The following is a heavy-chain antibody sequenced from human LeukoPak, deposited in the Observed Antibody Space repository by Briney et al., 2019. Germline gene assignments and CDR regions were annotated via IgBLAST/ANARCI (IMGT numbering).Heavy chain of an antibody. CDR1: GSTFSDQY. Sequence: PGGSLRLSCAASGSTFSDQYMDWVRQAPGKGLQWVGRTGNKASRYTTEYAASVKGRFTISRDDSKNSLYLQMNSLKTEDTALYYCTRGYSGRSAYAFDIWGQGTMVTVSP. J-gene: IGHJ3*02. V-gene: IGHV3-72*01. CDR2: TGNKASRYTT. D-gene: IGHD1-26*01. CDR3: TRGYSGRSAYAFDI.